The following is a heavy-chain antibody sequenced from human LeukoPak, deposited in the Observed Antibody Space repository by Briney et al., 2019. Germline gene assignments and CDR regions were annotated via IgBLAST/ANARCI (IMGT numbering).Heavy chain of an antibody. CDR1: GGSISSYY. D-gene: IGHD2-2*01. V-gene: IGHV4-4*09. J-gene: IGHJ6*03. CDR2: IYTSGST. Sequence: SETLSLTCTVSGGSISSYYWSWIRQPPGKGLEWMGYIYTSGSTNYNPSLKSRVTISVDTSKNQFSLKLSSVTAADTAVYYCARHPWGAAAHEYYMDVWGKGTTVTVSS. CDR3: ARHPWGAAAHEYYMDV.